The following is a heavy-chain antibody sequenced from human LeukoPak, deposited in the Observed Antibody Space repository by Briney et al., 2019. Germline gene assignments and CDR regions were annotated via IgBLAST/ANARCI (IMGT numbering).Heavy chain of an antibody. Sequence: GGSLRLSCAASGFTFSNAWMSWVRQAPGKGLEWVGRIKSKTDGGTTDYAAPVKGRFTISRDDSKNTLYLQMNSLKTEDTAVYYCTTDHLAVAGLFDYWGQGTLVTVSS. V-gene: IGHV3-15*01. J-gene: IGHJ4*02. CDR2: IKSKTDGGTT. CDR3: TTDHLAVAGLFDY. CDR1: GFTFSNAW. D-gene: IGHD6-19*01.